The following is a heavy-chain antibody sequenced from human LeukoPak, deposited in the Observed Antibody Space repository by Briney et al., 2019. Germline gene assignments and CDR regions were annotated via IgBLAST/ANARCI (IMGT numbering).Heavy chain of an antibody. D-gene: IGHD3-22*01. CDR2: ITTSGGAK. CDR1: GFTFSSYS. Sequence: PGGSLRLSCAASGFTFSSYSMNWVRQAPGKGLEWISYITTSGGAKNYADSVKGRFTISRDNSKNTLYLQMSSLTAEDTAVYYCATGSGHYYDRWGQGTLVTVSS. CDR3: ATGSGHYYDR. J-gene: IGHJ4*02. V-gene: IGHV3-48*01.